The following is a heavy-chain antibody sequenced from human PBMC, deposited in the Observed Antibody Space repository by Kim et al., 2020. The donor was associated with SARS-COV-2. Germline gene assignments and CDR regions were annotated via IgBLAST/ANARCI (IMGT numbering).Heavy chain of an antibody. D-gene: IGHD5-18*01. Sequence: GGSLRLSCAESGFTFSSYGMHWVRQAPGKGLEWVAVISYDGSNKYYADSVKGRFTISRDNSKNTLYLQMNSLRAEDTAVYYCARDGVDTAMVFAPNYWGQGTLVTVSS. J-gene: IGHJ4*02. CDR3: ARDGVDTAMVFAPNY. V-gene: IGHV3-33*05. CDR2: ISYDGSNK. CDR1: GFTFSSYG.